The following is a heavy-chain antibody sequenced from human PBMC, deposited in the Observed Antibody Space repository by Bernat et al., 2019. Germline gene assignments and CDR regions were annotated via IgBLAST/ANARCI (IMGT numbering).Heavy chain of an antibody. CDR1: GYTLTELS. CDR2: FDPEDGET. Sequence: QVQLVQSGAEVKKPGASVKVSCKVSGYTLTELSMHWVRQAPGKGLEWMGGFDPEDGETIYAQKFQGRVTMTEDTSTDTAYMGLSSLRSEDTAVYYCATRSRDIVGVVALVAFDIWGQGTMVTVSS. D-gene: IGHD2-15*01. V-gene: IGHV1-24*01. J-gene: IGHJ3*02. CDR3: ATRSRDIVGVVALVAFDI.